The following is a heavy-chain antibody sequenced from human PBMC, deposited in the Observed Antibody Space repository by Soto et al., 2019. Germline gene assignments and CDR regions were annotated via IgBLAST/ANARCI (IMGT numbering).Heavy chain of an antibody. D-gene: IGHD1-26*01. CDR1: GGSISSYY. CDR2: IYYSGST. Sequence: SETLSLTCTVSGGSISSYYWSWVRQPPGKGLEWIGYIYYSGSTNYNPSLKSRVTISVDTSKNQFSLKLSSVTAADTAVYYCARFRWDYFDYWGQGTLVTVS. J-gene: IGHJ4*02. V-gene: IGHV4-59*01. CDR3: ARFRWDYFDY.